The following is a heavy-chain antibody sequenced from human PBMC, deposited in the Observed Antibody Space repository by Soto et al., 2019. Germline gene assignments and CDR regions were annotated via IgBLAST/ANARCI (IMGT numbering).Heavy chain of an antibody. CDR2: TYFRSKWYN. D-gene: IGHD5-12*01. Sequence: SQTLSLTCVISGDSVSSNTASWSWIRQSPSRGLEWLGRTYFRSKWYNDYAASVKSRIIINPDTSNNQFSLQLNSVTPEDTAVYFCAKGDNLGPKTGYAFDPWGQGIMVTVSS. J-gene: IGHJ5*02. CDR3: AKGDNLGPKTGYAFDP. CDR1: GDSVSSNTAS. V-gene: IGHV6-1*01.